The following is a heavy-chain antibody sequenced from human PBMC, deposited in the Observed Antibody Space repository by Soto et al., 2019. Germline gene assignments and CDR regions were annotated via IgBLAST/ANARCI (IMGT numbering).Heavy chain of an antibody. Sequence: QVQLQESGPGLVKPSETLSLTCTVSGGSISSYYWSWIRQPPGKGLEWIGYIYYSGSTNYNPSLKSRCTISVDTSKNQFALKLSSVTAADTAVYYCARHTQLPRAHYYYGMAVWGQGTTVTVSS. J-gene: IGHJ6*02. CDR1: GGSISSYY. CDR2: IYYSGST. D-gene: IGHD1-26*01. CDR3: ARHTQLPRAHYYYGMAV. V-gene: IGHV4-59*08.